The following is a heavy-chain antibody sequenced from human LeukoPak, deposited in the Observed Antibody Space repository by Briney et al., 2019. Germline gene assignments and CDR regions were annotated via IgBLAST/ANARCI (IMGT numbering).Heavy chain of an antibody. D-gene: IGHD2-21*02. CDR2: FDPADGET. CDR1: GYALTELS. J-gene: IGHJ4*02. V-gene: IGHV1-24*01. CDR3: ASGLGGTGSDTTEPFDY. Sequence: GASVKVSCEVSGYALTELSMHWVRQAPGTGLEWMGGFDPADGETIYAQKFQGRVSMTEDTSADTAYMELTSLRSEDTAVYYCASGLGGTGSDTTEPFDYWGQGTRVTVSS.